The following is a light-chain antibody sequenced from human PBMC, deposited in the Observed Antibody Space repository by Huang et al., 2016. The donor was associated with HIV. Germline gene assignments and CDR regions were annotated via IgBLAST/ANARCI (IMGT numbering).Light chain of an antibody. V-gene: IGKV3-15*01. Sequence: EVVMTQSPVTLSESPGGRVTISCWASHSVRDNLAWFQQKPGQAPRLLGHGSYTRATGVPARFSGSRSGTGFTLTITSLQSEDYAVYYCQQYYTWPRTFGQGTRVE. CDR2: GSY. CDR3: QQYYTWPRT. CDR1: HSVRDN. J-gene: IGKJ1*01.